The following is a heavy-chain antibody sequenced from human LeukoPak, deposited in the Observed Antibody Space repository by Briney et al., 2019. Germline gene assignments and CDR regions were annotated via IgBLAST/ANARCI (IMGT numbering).Heavy chain of an antibody. CDR2: ISYDGNNK. V-gene: IGHV3-30*18. D-gene: IGHD3-10*01. Sequence: PGGSLRLSCAASGFTFSSYVMHWVRQAPGKGLECVAGISYDGNNKYYAESVKGRFTISRDNSKNTLYLQMNSLRDEDTAVYYCAKDWVVRGVVSYWGQGTLVTVSS. J-gene: IGHJ4*02. CDR1: GFTFSSYV. CDR3: AKDWVVRGVVSY.